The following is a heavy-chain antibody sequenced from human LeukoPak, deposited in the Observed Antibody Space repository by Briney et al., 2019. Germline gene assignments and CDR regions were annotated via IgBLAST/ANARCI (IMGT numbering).Heavy chain of an antibody. CDR3: AKGDVEMATVVGIWKLFDY. Sequence: GGSLRLSCAASAFTFSTYSMNWVRQAPGKGLQWVSYISSSGSAIYYADPVKGRFTISRDNSKNTLYLQMNSLRAEDTAVYYCAKGDVEMATVVGIWKLFDYWGQGTLVTVSS. CDR2: ISSSGSAI. D-gene: IGHD5-24*01. J-gene: IGHJ4*02. V-gene: IGHV3-48*01. CDR1: AFTFSTYS.